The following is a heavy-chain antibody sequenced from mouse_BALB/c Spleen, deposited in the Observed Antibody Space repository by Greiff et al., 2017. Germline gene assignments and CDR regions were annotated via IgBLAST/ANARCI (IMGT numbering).Heavy chain of an antibody. CDR3: ARAEITTFYYAMDY. Sequence: EVQLVESGGGLVKLGGSLKLSCAASGFTFSSYYMSWVRQTPEKRLELVAAINSNGGSTYYPDTVKGRFTISRDNAKNTLYLQMSSLKSEDTALYYCARAEITTFYYAMDYWGQGTSVTVSS. V-gene: IGHV5-6-2*01. J-gene: IGHJ4*01. CDR1: GFTFSSYY. D-gene: IGHD2-4*01. CDR2: INSNGGST.